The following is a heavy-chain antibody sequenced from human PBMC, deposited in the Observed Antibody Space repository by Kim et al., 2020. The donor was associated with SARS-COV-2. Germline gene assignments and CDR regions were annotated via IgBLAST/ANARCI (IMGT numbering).Heavy chain of an antibody. CDR1: GGSFSGYY. V-gene: IGHV4-34*01. D-gene: IGHD3-10*01. J-gene: IGHJ6*01. CDR3: ARGSVVRGVIISTHHYYYG. CDR2: INHSGST. Sequence: SETLSLTCAVYGGSFSGYYWSWIRQPPGKGLEWIGEINHSGSTNYNPSLKSRVTISVDTSKNQFSLKLSSVTAADTAVYYCARGSVVRGVIISTHHYYYG.